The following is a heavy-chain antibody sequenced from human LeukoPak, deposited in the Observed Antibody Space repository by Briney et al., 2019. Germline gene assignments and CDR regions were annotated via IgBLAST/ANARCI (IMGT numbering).Heavy chain of an antibody. V-gene: IGHV4-59*08. CDR1: GDSISSYY. D-gene: IGHD1-26*01. CDR3: ARPIPPGIVGVTDAFDI. J-gene: IGHJ3*02. Sequence: SETLSLTCTVSGDSISSYYWSWIRQPPGRGLEWIGYFYSSGSTNYNPSLKSRVTMSVDTSKNQFSLKLSSVTAADTAVHYCARPIPPGIVGVTDAFDIWGQGTMVTVSS. CDR2: FYSSGST.